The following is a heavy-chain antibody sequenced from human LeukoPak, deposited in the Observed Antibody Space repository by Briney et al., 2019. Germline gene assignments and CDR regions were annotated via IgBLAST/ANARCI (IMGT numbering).Heavy chain of an antibody. J-gene: IGHJ4*02. Sequence: PSETLSLTCTVSGVSITTYYWSWIRQPPGKGLEYIGYIYYNGITNYNPSLKSRVTMSLDTSKNQFSLTLTSVTAADTAVYYCAREGSSGWYRVDYWGQGTLVTVSS. V-gene: IGHV4-59*12. CDR2: IYYNGIT. D-gene: IGHD6-19*01. CDR1: GVSITTYY. CDR3: AREGSSGWYRVDY.